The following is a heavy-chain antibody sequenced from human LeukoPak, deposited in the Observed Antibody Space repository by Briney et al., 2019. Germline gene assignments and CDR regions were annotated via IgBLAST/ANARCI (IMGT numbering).Heavy chain of an antibody. V-gene: IGHV1-46*01. CDR1: GYTFTSYY. CDR3: ARGTPLTMVRGANGYNMDV. D-gene: IGHD3-10*01. CDR2: INPSGGST. Sequence: ASVKVSCKASGYTFTSYYMHLVRQAPGQGLEWMGIINPSGGSTSYAQKFQGRVTMTRDMSTSTVYMELSSLRSEDTAVYYCARGTPLTMVRGANGYNMDVWGKGTTVTVSS. J-gene: IGHJ6*03.